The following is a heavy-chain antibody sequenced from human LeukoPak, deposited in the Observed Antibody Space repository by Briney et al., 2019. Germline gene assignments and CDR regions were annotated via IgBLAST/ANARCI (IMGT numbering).Heavy chain of an antibody. CDR2: IYDSGRP. D-gene: IGHD1-14*01. CDR3: ARSPALNPAHQSY. CDR1: GYSISSGYY. Sequence: SETLSLTCTVSGYSISSGYYWGWLRQPPGKGLVWIGGIYDSGRPYYNPSLKSRGTISIDTSKNQLSLQRRSLSATDTAVYYCARSPALNPAHQSYWRQGTLVTVSS. V-gene: IGHV4-38-2*02. J-gene: IGHJ4*02.